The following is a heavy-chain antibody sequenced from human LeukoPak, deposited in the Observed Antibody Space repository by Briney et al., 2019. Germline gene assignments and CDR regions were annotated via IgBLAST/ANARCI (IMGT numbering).Heavy chain of an antibody. J-gene: IGHJ4*02. CDR1: GFTFSNYW. V-gene: IGHV3-7*01. Sequence: GGSLRLSCAASGFTFSNYWMSWVRQAPGKGLEWVANIREDGSEKYYVDSVKGQFTISRDNAKNSLFLQMDSLRAEDTAVYYCATGSGWCFIDWGQGTLVTVSS. CDR2: IREDGSEK. D-gene: IGHD6-19*01. CDR3: ATGSGWCFID.